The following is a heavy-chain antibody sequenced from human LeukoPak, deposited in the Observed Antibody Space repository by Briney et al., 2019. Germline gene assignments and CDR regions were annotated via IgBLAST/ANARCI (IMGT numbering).Heavy chain of an antibody. CDR2: INHSGST. CDR1: GDSFSDHC. V-gene: IGHV4-34*01. J-gene: IGHJ5*02. CDR3: ARGLRDSSGWWAWFDP. Sequence: SETLSLTCAVYGDSFSDHCWSWIRQPPGKGLEWIGEINHSGSTTYNPSLKTRVTMSVDTSKNQFSLKLTSVTAADTAVYYCARGLRDSSGWWAWFDPWGQGTVVTVSS. D-gene: IGHD6-19*01.